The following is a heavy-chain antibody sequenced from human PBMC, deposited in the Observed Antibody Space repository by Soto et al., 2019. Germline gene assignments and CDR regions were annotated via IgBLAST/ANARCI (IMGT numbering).Heavy chain of an antibody. J-gene: IGHJ4*02. V-gene: IGHV3-21*06. CDR3: ARESEDLTSNFDY. CDR2: ISSTTHYI. CDR1: GFTFTRYS. Sequence: PGGSLRLSCAASGFTFTRYSMNWVRQAPGKGLEWVSSISSTTHYIYYADSMRCRFTISRDNAKNAVYLEMNSLRAEDTAVYYCARESEDLTSNFDYWGQGTLVTVS.